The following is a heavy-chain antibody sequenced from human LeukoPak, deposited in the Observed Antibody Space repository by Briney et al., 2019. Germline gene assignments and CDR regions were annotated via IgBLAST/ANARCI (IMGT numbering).Heavy chain of an antibody. J-gene: IGHJ4*02. CDR3: ARDFTSAYTIDY. CDR2: ISSSSSSYI. CDR1: EFTFSNYW. V-gene: IGHV3-21*01. D-gene: IGHD2-2*02. Sequence: GGSPRLSCAASEFTFSNYWMNWVRQAPGKGLEWVSSISSSSSSYIYYADSVKGRFTISRDNAKNSLYLQMNSLRAEDTAVYYCARDFTSAYTIDYWGQGTLVTVSS.